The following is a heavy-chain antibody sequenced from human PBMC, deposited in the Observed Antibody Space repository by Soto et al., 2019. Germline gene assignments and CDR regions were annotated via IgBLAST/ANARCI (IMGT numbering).Heavy chain of an antibody. CDR1: GSITNHH. V-gene: IGHV1-46*01. CDR2: FNPSGLST. J-gene: IGHJ4*02. D-gene: IGHD6-19*01. CDR3: AKVTHRGPIAVAGPLGS. Sequence: QVHLVQSGAEVKKPGASVNVSCQASGSITNHHMHWVRQAPGQGLEWMRIFNPSGLSTTYAHKFQDRVTITRDTSTSTVYMELSSLTSEVTAVYFCAKVTHRGPIAVAGPLGSWGQGTLVIVSS.